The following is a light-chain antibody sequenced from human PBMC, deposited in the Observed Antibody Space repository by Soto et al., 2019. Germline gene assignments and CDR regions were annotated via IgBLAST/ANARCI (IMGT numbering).Light chain of an antibody. CDR2: DVT. CDR3: CSHAGHDTVL. Sequence: HSALTQPRSVSGSPGQSVTISCSGTSSDVGGYNYVSWFQQHPGKAPKLMIYDVTKRPSGIPDRFSGSKSGNTASLTISGLQAEDEADYYCCSHAGHDTVLFGGGTKVTVL. V-gene: IGLV2-11*01. J-gene: IGLJ2*01. CDR1: SSDVGGYNY.